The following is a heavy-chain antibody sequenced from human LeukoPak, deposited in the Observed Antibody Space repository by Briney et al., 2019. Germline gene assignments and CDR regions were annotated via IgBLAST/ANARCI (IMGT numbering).Heavy chain of an antibody. CDR2: INHSGST. D-gene: IGHD3-10*01. V-gene: IGHV4-34*01. J-gene: IGHJ3*02. Sequence: PSETLSLTCAVYGGSFSGYYWSWIRQPPGKGLEWIGEINHSGSTNYNPSLKSRVTISVDTSKNQFPLKLSSVTAADTAVYYCARGRLFYGSGSNGPQPRAPEAFDIWGQGTMVTVSS. CDR3: ARGRLFYGSGSNGPQPRAPEAFDI. CDR1: GGSFSGYY.